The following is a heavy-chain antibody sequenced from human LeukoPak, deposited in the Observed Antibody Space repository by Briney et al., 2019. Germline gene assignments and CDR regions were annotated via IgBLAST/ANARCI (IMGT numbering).Heavy chain of an antibody. CDR2: ISGSGGST. Sequence: GGPLRLSCAASGFTFSSYAMSWVRQAPGKGLEWVSAISGSGGSTYCADSVKGRFTISRDNSKNTLYLQMNSLRAEDTAVYYCAKDSTPYSYGWVNWFDPWGQGTLVTVSS. V-gene: IGHV3-23*01. CDR3: AKDSTPYSYGWVNWFDP. J-gene: IGHJ5*02. CDR1: GFTFSSYA. D-gene: IGHD5-18*01.